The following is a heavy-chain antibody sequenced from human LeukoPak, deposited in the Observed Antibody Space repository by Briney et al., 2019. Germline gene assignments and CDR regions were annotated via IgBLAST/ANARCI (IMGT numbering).Heavy chain of an antibody. J-gene: IGHJ3*02. CDR1: GYTFTGYY. CDR2: INPNSGGT. V-gene: IGHV1-2*02. Sequence: ASVKVPCKASGYTFTGYYMHWVRQAPGQGLEWMGWINPNSGGTNYAQKFQGRVTMTRDTSISTAYMELSRLRSDDTAVYYCAREGIRNDAFDIWGQGTMVTVSS. CDR3: AREGIRNDAFDI. D-gene: IGHD2-15*01.